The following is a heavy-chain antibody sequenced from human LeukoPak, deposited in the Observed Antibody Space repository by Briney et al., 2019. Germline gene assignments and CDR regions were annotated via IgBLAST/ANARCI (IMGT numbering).Heavy chain of an antibody. CDR3: ARLGQGLLGFVP. CDR1: GYTFTNYW. CDR2: MYPDDSDT. V-gene: IGHV5-51*01. Sequence: GESLKISCRGSGYTFTNYWIAWVRQMPGKGLEWMGIMYPDDSDTRYSPSFQGQVTISADKSISTAYLQWSSLKASDTAMYYCARLGQGLLGFVPWGQGTLVTVSS. D-gene: IGHD6-25*01. J-gene: IGHJ5*02.